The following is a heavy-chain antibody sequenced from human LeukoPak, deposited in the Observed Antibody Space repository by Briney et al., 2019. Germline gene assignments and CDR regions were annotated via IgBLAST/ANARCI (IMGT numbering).Heavy chain of an antibody. Sequence: SETLSLTCAVYGGSFSGYYWSWIRQPPGKGLEWIGEINHSGSTNYNPSLKSRVTISVYTSKDQFSLKLSAVTAADTAVYYCAASSTGSGYPYRSYYFDYWGQGTLVTVSS. D-gene: IGHD5-12*01. CDR3: AASSTGSGYPYRSYYFDY. CDR2: INHSGST. J-gene: IGHJ4*02. CDR1: GGSFSGYY. V-gene: IGHV4-34*01.